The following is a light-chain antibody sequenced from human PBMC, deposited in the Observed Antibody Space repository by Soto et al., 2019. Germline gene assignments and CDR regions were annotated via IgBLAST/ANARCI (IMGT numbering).Light chain of an antibody. CDR2: GAS. Sequence: EIVMTQFPATLSVSPGERATLSCRASQSVRSNLAWCQQTPGQAPRLLIYGASTRATGIPARFSGSGSGTEFTLTISSLQSEDFAVYYCQQYNNWPRGTFGQGTKVDI. CDR3: QQYNNWPRGT. CDR1: QSVRSN. V-gene: IGKV3-15*01. J-gene: IGKJ1*01.